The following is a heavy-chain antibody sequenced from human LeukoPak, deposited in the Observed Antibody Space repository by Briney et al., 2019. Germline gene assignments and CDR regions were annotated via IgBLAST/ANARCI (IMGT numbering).Heavy chain of an antibody. V-gene: IGHV3-23*01. CDR1: GFTFSSYA. CDR3: AKSGLNRFDY. D-gene: IGHD2-15*01. Sequence: GGSLRLSCAASGFTFSSYAMSWVRQAPGKGLEWVSTISGGGGTPYYADSAKGRFTISRDNSKNTLFLQMNSLRVEDTAVYYCAKSGLNRFDYWDQGALVTVSS. CDR2: ISGGGGTP. J-gene: IGHJ4*02.